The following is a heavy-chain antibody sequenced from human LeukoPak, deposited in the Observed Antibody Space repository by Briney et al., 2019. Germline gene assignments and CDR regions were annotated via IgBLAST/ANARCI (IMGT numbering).Heavy chain of an antibody. CDR3: ARDLEAANTYYFDY. D-gene: IGHD6-13*01. CDR1: GXTVSSSY. V-gene: IGHV3-66*01. J-gene: IGHJ4*02. Sequence: GGSLRLSCAASGXTVSSSYMSWVRQAPGKGREWVSIISSAGTTYYADSVKGRFTISRDNSKNTVYLQVNSLRDEDTAVYYCARDLEAANTYYFDYWGQGTMVTVSS. CDR2: ISSAGTT.